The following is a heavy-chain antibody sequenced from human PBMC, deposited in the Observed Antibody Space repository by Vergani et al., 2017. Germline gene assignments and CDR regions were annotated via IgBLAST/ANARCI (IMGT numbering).Heavy chain of an antibody. Sequence: QVQLVQSGAEVKKPGASVKVSCKASGYTFTSYYMHWVRQAPGQGLEWMGIINPSGGSTSYAQKFQGRVTMTRDTSTSTVYMELSRLRSDDTAVYYCARDGPPYYDILTGYYPGLHTYYFDYWGQGTLVTVSS. CDR2: INPSGGST. V-gene: IGHV1-46*01. J-gene: IGHJ4*02. CDR1: GYTFTSYY. D-gene: IGHD3-9*01. CDR3: ARDGPPYYDILTGYYPGLHTYYFDY.